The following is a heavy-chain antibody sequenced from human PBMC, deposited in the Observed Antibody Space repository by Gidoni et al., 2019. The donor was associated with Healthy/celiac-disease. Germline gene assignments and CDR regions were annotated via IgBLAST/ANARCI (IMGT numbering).Heavy chain of an antibody. V-gene: IGHV1-69*01. Sequence: QVQLVQSGADVKKHGSSVKFSCKASGGTFSSYAIRWVLQAPRQGLEWMGGIIPIVGTANYAQKFQSRVTITADESTSTAYMELSSLRSEDTAVYYCASSTVVVPAAIGGLTPLYYYYYYGMDVWGQGTTVTVSS. CDR1: GGTFSSYA. CDR2: IIPIVGTA. CDR3: ASSTVVVPAAIGGLTPLYYYYYYGMDV. J-gene: IGHJ6*02. D-gene: IGHD2-2*02.